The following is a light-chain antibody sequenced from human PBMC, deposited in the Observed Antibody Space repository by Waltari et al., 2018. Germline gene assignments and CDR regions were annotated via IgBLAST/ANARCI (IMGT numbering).Light chain of an antibody. CDR1: QSVRCY. V-gene: IGKV3-11*01. CDR2: DAS. Sequence: EIVLTQSPGTLSLSPGERATLSCRASQSVRCYLAWYQQKPGHAPRLLIYDASNRATGIPARFSGSGSGTDFTLTISSLEPEDFAVYYCQQRSNWLTFGGGTKVEIK. J-gene: IGKJ4*01. CDR3: QQRSNWLT.